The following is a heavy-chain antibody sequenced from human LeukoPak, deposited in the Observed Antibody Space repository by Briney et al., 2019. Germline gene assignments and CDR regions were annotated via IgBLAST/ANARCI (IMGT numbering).Heavy chain of an antibody. CDR2: ISYDGSNK. Sequence: PGGSLRLSCAASGFTFSSYGMHWVRQAPGKGLEWVAVISYDGSNKYYADSVKGRFTISRDNSKNTLYLQMNSLRAEDTAVYYCAEDRSPFAAMVQDYWGQGTLVTVSS. CDR3: AEDRSPFAAMVQDY. CDR1: GFTFSSYG. V-gene: IGHV3-30*18. D-gene: IGHD5-18*01. J-gene: IGHJ4*02.